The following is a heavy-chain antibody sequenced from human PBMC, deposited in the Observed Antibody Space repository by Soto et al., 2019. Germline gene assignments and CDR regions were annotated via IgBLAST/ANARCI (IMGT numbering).Heavy chain of an antibody. V-gene: IGHV4-31*03. D-gene: IGHD1-7*01. Sequence: LSLTCTVSGGSISSGGYYWSWIRQHPGKGLEWIGYIYYSGSTYYNPSLKSRVTISVDTSKNQFSLKLSSVTAADTAVYYCARANYATDCNYVVDNWFDPWGQGTLVTVSS. J-gene: IGHJ5*02. CDR3: ARANYATDCNYVVDNWFDP. CDR1: GGSISSGGYY. CDR2: IYYSGST.